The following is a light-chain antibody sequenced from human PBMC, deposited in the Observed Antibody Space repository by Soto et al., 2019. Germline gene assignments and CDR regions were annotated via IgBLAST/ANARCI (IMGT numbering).Light chain of an antibody. Sequence: EIVLTQSPGTLSLSPGERATLSCRASQSVGSSYLAWYQQKPGQAPRLLIYGASSRATGTPYRFSGSVSGTDFTLTISRLEPEDFAVYYWQQYRGSPHMYTFGQGTKLEI. J-gene: IGKJ2*01. V-gene: IGKV3-20*01. CDR1: QSVGSSY. CDR3: QQYRGSPHMYT. CDR2: GAS.